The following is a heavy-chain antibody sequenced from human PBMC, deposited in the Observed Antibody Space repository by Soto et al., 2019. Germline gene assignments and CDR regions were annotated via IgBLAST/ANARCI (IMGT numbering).Heavy chain of an antibody. J-gene: IGHJ4*02. CDR2: INHRGST. CDR3: ARDKITGLFDY. D-gene: IGHD2-8*02. V-gene: IGHV4-34*01. CDR1: GGSFSGYY. Sequence: QVQLQQWGAGLLKPSETLSLTCAVYGGSFSGYYWTWIRQPPGTGLEWIGEINHRGSTNYNPSLTRRVTISLDTSNNQFALKLTSVTAADTVVYSCARDKITGLFDYWGQGTLVTVSS.